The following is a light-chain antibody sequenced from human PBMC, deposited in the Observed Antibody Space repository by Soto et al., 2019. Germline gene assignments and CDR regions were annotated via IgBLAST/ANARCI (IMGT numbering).Light chain of an antibody. CDR1: TGAVTSSHY. Sequence: QAVVTQEPSLTVSPGGTVTLTCGSRTGAVTSSHYPYWFQQKPGQAPKTLIYDTSYKHSWAPARFSGSLLGGKAALTLSGAQPEDEAEYYCLLSYGGAYVFGTGTKLTVL. CDR2: DTS. CDR3: LLSYGGAYV. J-gene: IGLJ1*01. V-gene: IGLV7-46*01.